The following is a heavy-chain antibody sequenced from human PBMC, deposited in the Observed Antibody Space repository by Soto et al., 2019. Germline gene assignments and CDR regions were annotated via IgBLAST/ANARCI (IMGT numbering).Heavy chain of an antibody. CDR1: GFTFSSYA. Sequence: GGSLRLSCAASGFTFSSYAMHWVRQAPGKGLEWVAVISYDGSNKYYADSVKGRFTISRDNSKNTLYLQMNSLRAEDTAVYYCARDLKYYDSSGYGFAYWAQGTLVTVSS. V-gene: IGHV3-30-3*01. CDR3: ARDLKYYDSSGYGFAY. D-gene: IGHD3-22*01. CDR2: ISYDGSNK. J-gene: IGHJ4*02.